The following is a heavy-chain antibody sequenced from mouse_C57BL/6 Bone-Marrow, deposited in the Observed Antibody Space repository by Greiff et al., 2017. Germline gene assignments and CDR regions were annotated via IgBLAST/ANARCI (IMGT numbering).Heavy chain of an antibody. V-gene: IGHV1-42*01. Sequence: EVQLQQSGPELVKPGASVKISCKASGYSFTGYYMNWVKQSPEKSLEWIGEINPRTGGTTYNQKFKAKATLTVDKTSSTAYMQLKGLTSEDSAVYYCARDWDDYFDYWSQGTTLTVSS. CDR3: ARDWDDYFDY. CDR1: GYSFTGYY. CDR2: INPRTGGT. D-gene: IGHD4-1*01. J-gene: IGHJ2*01.